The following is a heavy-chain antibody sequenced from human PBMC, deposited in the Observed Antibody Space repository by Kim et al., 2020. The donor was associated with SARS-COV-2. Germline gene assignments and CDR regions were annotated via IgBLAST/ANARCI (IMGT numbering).Heavy chain of an antibody. J-gene: IGHJ4*02. CDR2: INTVNGHT. CDR3: AALDFERSGYYSY. Sequence: ASVKVSCKTSGYTFTKYGIHWVRQAPGQRLQFMGWINTVNGHTKYSQNFQGRLTISRDTSATTAHMELSSLTPEDTAVYYFAALDFERSGYYSYWGQG. D-gene: IGHD3-22*01. CDR1: GYTFTKYG. V-gene: IGHV1-3*04.